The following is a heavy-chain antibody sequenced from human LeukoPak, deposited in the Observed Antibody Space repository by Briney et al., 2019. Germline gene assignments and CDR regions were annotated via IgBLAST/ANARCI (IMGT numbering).Heavy chain of an antibody. CDR3: ARQTDTGSGFDY. J-gene: IGHJ4*02. CDR2: ISRSGSTI. D-gene: IGHD3-10*01. V-gene: IGHV3-11*04. CDR1: GFTFSDYY. Sequence: GGSLRLSCAASGFTFSDYYMSWIRQAPGRGLEWVAYISRSGSTIYYADSVKGRFTISRDNAKNSLYLQMNSLRAEDTAVYYCARQTDTGSGFDYWGQGTLVTVSS.